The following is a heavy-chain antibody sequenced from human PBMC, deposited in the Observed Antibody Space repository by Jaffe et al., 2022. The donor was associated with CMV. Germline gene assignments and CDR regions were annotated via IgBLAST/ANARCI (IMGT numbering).Heavy chain of an antibody. CDR1: GFTFDDYT. Sequence: EVQLVESGGVVVQPGGSLRLSCAASGFTFDDYTMHWVRQAPGKGLEWVSLISWDGGSTYYADSVKGRFTISRDNSKNSLYLQMNSLRTEDTALYYCAKDIEPGIAVAGSNFDYWGQGTLVTVSS. J-gene: IGHJ4*02. V-gene: IGHV3-43*01. CDR3: AKDIEPGIAVAGSNFDY. D-gene: IGHD6-19*01. CDR2: ISWDGGST.